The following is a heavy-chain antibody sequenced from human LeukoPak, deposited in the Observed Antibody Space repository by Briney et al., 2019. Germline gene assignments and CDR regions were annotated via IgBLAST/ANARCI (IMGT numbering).Heavy chain of an antibody. CDR3: AKTRSRGDGGRYYFDY. V-gene: IGHV3-30*18. CDR1: GFTLSSYN. CDR2: ISYDGSNK. J-gene: IGHJ4*02. D-gene: IGHD3-10*01. Sequence: PGGSLRLSCVASGFTLSSYNMKWVRQAPGKGLEWVAVISYDGSNKYYADSVKGRFTISRDNSKNTLYLQMNSLRAEDTAVYYCAKTRSRGDGGRYYFDYWGQGTLVTVSS.